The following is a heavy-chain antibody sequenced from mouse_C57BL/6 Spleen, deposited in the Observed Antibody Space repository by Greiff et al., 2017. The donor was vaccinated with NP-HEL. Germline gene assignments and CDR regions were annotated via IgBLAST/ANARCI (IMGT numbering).Heavy chain of an antibody. CDR1: GYSFTSYY. V-gene: IGHV1-66*01. CDR2: IYPGSGNT. CDR3: ARDFDY. J-gene: IGHJ2*01. Sequence: QVQLQQSGPELVKPGASVKISCKASGYSFTSYYIHWVKQRPGQGLGWIGWIYPGSGNTKYNEKFKGKATLTADTSSSKAYMQLSSLTSEDSAVYYCARDFDYWGQGTTLTVSS.